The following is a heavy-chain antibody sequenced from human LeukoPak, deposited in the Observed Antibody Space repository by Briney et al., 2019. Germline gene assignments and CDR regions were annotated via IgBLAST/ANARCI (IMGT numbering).Heavy chain of an antibody. D-gene: IGHD3-10*01. CDR3: ARRDQTVGSGFDY. J-gene: IGHJ4*02. CDR1: GGSFSGYY. V-gene: IGHV4-34*01. CDR2: IYYSGSI. Sequence: SETLSLTCAVYGGSFSGYYWGWIRQPPGKGLEWIGQIYYSGSIYYNPSLKSRVTISVDSSKNEFSLKVISVTAADTAVYYCARRDQTVGSGFDYWGQGTLVTVSS.